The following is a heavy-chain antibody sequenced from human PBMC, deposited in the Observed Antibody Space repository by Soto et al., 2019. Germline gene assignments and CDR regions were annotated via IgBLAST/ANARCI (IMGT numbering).Heavy chain of an antibody. V-gene: IGHV3-48*02. CDR3: ARDIPIVGATYHSVGAFDI. CDR2: ISSSSSTI. CDR1: AFTFSSYS. D-gene: IGHD1-26*01. J-gene: IGHJ3*02. Sequence: GGSLRLSCAASAFTFSSYSMNWVRQAPGKGLEWVSYISSSSSTIYYADSVKGRFTISRDNAKNSLYLQMNSLRDEDTAVYYCARDIPIVGATYHSVGAFDIWGQGTMVTVSS.